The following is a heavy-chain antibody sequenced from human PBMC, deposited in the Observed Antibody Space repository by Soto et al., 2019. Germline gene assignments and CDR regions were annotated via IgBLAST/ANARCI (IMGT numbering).Heavy chain of an antibody. D-gene: IGHD3-3*01. CDR3: ERDDWYTISSGYGMDG. V-gene: IGHV1-2*02. CDR1: GYTFTGYY. CDR2: INPNSGGT. J-gene: IGHJ6*02. Sequence: QVQLVQSGAEVKKPGASVKVSCKASGYTFTGYYMHWVRQAPGQGLEWMGWINPNSGGTNYAQKLQGRVTMTRYTSISTAYIELSRLRYDDTAVYYCERDDWYTISSGYGMDGWGQGTTVTVSS.